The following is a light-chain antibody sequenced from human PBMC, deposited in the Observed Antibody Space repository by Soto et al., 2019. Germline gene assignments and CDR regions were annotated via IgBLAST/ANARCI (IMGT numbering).Light chain of an antibody. CDR1: SSDVGAYNY. V-gene: IGLV2-11*01. CDR2: DVS. Sequence: QSALTQPASVSGSPGQSITISCTGTSSDVGAYNYVSWYQQHPGKAPKLMIYDVSKRPSGVPDRFSGSKSANTASLTISGLQAEDEADYYCCSYAGSFTVVFGGGTKLTVL. J-gene: IGLJ2*01. CDR3: CSYAGSFTVV.